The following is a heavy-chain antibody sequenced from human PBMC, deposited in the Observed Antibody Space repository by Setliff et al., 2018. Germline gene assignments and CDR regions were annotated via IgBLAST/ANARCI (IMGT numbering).Heavy chain of an antibody. D-gene: IGHD2-15*01. V-gene: IGHV3-33*08. CDR1: GFTFSTYR. Sequence: GESLKISCAASGFTFSTYRMHWVRQAPGKGLEWVAVIWDDGGNKYHADSVKGRFTISRDNSKNTLYLQMNSLRPEDTAVYYCARACSGSGCYAGLESWGQGTPVTVSS. CDR3: ARACSGSGCYAGLES. CDR2: IWDDGGNK. J-gene: IGHJ4*02.